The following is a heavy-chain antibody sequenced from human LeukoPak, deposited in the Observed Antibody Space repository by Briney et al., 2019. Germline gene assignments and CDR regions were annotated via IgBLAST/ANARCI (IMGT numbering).Heavy chain of an antibody. CDR3: ARDYCSSTSCYVGFDY. CDR2: ISNDGSTE. V-gene: IGHV3-30-3*01. J-gene: IGHJ4*02. Sequence: PGRSLRLSCVASGFTFSRYAMVWVRQAPGKGLQWVAVISNDGSTENYVDSVKGRFTISRDNSKNTLYLHMNSLRAEGTAVYYCARDYCSSTSCYVGFDYWGQGTLVTVSS. D-gene: IGHD2-2*01. CDR1: GFTFSRYA.